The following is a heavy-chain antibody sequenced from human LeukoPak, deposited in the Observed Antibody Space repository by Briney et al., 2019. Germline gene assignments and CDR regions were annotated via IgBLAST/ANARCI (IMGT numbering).Heavy chain of an antibody. CDR3: ARAYSERYGLGYYYMDV. D-gene: IGHD1-26*01. CDR2: ISSSSSYI. CDR1: GFTFSSYA. J-gene: IGHJ6*03. Sequence: GGSLRLSCEASGFTFSSYAMHWVRQAPGKGLEWVSSISSSSSYIYYADSVKGRFTISRDNAKKSLYLQMYSLRVEDTAVYYCARAYSERYGLGYYYMDVWGKGTTVTVSS. V-gene: IGHV3-21*01.